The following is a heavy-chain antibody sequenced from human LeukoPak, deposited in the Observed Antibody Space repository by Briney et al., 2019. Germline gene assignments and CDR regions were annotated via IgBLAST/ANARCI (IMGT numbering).Heavy chain of an antibody. J-gene: IGHJ4*02. CDR1: GYSFTNYW. D-gene: IGHD2-21*02. CDR3: ARRAYCGGDCYNDY. V-gene: IGHV5-51*01. Sequence: GESLKISCKGSGYSFTNYWIGWVRQMPGKGLEWMGIIYPGDSDTRYSPSFQGQVTISADKSINTAYLQWNSLKASDTAMYYCARRAYCGGDCYNDYWGQGTLVTVSS. CDR2: IYPGDSDT.